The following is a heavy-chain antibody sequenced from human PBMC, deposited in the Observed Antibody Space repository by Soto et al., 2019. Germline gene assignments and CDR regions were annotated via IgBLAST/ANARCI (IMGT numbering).Heavy chain of an antibody. Sequence: QVQLVESGGGLVKPGGSLRLSCVASGFTFSDHYMTWIRQAPGKGLEWLSYISTSSSYTNYADSVKGQFTISRDNAMNSLYLQMNSLRAEDTAVYYCASLRLTGYFDYWGQGTLVTVSS. CDR3: ASLRLTGYFDY. V-gene: IGHV3-11*05. CDR1: GFTFSDHY. CDR2: ISTSSSYT. J-gene: IGHJ4*02.